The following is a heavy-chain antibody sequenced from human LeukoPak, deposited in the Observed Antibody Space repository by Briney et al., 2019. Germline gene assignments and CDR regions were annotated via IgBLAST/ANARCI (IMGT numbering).Heavy chain of an antibody. J-gene: IGHJ3*02. V-gene: IGHV4-38-2*02. CDR1: GYSTSSGYY. D-gene: IGHD3-22*01. CDR3: ARDGNYYDTSGYYFSAFDI. Sequence: SETLSLTCTVSGYSTSSGYYWGWIRQPPGKGLEWIGSIYHSGSTYYSPSLKSRVTISVDTSKNQFSLKLSSVTAADTAVYYCARDGNYYDTSGYYFSAFDIWGQGTMVTVPS. CDR2: IYHSGST.